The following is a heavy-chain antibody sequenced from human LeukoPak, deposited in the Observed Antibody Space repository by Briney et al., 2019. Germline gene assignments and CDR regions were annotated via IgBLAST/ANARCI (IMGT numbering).Heavy chain of an antibody. CDR2: INPSGGST. J-gene: IGHJ4*02. V-gene: IGHV1-46*01. CDR1: GYIFTSYF. CDR3: ARDNDSRDPPHFDY. D-gene: IGHD3-16*01. Sequence: GASVKVSCKASGYIFTSYFMHWVRQAPGQGLEWMGLINPSGGSTRYAQKFQGRVTMTRDMSTSTVYMELSSLRSEDTAVYYCARDNDSRDPPHFDYWGQGTLVTVSS.